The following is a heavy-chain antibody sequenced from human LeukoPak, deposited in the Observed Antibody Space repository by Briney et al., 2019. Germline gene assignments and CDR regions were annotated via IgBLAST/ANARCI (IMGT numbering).Heavy chain of an antibody. V-gene: IGHV3-15*01. J-gene: IGHJ5*02. CDR2: IRSKADGGTT. CDR3: TTDLGGYCSSSSCYTGLNWFDP. CDR1: GFTFTNAW. D-gene: IGHD2-15*01. Sequence: GGSLRLSCTASGFTFTNAWMSWVRQAPGKGLEWVGRIRSKADGGTTDYAAPVKGRFAISRDDSKNTVYLQMNSLKTDDTAVYYCTTDLGGYCSSSSCYTGLNWFDPWGQGTLVTVSS.